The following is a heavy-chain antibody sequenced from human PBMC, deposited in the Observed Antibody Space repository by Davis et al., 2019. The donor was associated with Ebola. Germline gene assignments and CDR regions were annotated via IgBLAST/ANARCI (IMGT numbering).Heavy chain of an antibody. CDR1: GFTFSSYG. CDR2: IGYDGSNK. Sequence: GGSLRLSCAASGFTFSSYGMHWVRQAPGRGLEWVAVIGYDGSNKYYADSVKGRLTISRDNSKTTLYLQINSLRAEAMAVYYCARDLFPARPPHIYGMDVWGQGTTVTVSS. J-gene: IGHJ6*02. V-gene: IGHV3-33*01. D-gene: IGHD2-21*01. CDR3: ARDLFPARPPHIYGMDV.